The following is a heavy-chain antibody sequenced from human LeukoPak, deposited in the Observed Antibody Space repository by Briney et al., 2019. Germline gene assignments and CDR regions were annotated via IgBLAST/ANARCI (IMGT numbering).Heavy chain of an antibody. D-gene: IGHD5-12*01. CDR1: GGTXSSYA. CDR2: IIPILGIA. J-gene: IGHJ4*02. CDR3: ASSGYDSS. V-gene: IGHV1-69*04. Sequence: SVKVSCKASGGTXSSYAISWVRQAPGQGLEWMGRIIPILGIANYAQKFQGRVTITADKSTSTAYMELSSLRSEDTAVYYCASSGYDSSWGQGTLVTVSS.